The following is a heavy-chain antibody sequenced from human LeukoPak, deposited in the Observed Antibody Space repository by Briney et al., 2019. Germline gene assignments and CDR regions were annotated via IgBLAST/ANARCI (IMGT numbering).Heavy chain of an antibody. D-gene: IGHD1-1*01. V-gene: IGHV3-53*01. CDR1: GFTVSSNH. CDR2: IYSGGST. CDR3: ARGPAGYN. J-gene: IGHJ4*02. Sequence: QPGGSLRLSCAASGFTVSSNHMSWVRQAPGKGLEWVSVIYSGGSTDYADSVKGRFTIPRDNSKNTLYLQMNSLRAEDTAVYHCARGPAGYNWGQGTLVTVSS.